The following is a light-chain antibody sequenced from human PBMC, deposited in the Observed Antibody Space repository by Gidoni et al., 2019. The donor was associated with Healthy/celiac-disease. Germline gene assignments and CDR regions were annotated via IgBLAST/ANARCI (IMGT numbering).Light chain of an antibody. Sequence: IVLTQSTATLSLSPRERATLPCRASQSVSSLLAWYQQKPGQAPRLLIYDASNRATGIPARFSGSGSGTDFTLTIISLEPVDFAVCYCHQRSNWPPSFGGGTKVEIK. J-gene: IGKJ4*01. CDR1: QSVSSL. V-gene: IGKV3-11*01. CDR3: HQRSNWPPS. CDR2: DAS.